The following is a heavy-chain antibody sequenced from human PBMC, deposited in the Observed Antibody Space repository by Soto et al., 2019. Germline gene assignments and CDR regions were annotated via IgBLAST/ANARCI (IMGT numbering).Heavy chain of an antibody. CDR2: IYYSGST. J-gene: IGHJ4*02. CDR3: TRANWYSEY. Sequence: SETLSFTCTVSGGSISSYYWSWIRQPPGKGLEWIGYIYYSGSTNYNPSLKSRVTISVDTSKNQFSLNLTSLTAADTAIYYCTRANWYSEYWGQGTLVTVAS. V-gene: IGHV4-59*01. D-gene: IGHD7-27*01. CDR1: GGSISSYY.